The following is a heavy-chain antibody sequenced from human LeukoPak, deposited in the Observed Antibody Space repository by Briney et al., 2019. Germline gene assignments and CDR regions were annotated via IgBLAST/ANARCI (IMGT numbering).Heavy chain of an antibody. D-gene: IGHD6-13*01. Sequence: SETLSLTCAVYGGSFSGYYWSWIRQPPGKGLEWIGSIYYSGSTYYNPSLKSRVTISVDTSKNQFSLKLSSVTAADTAVYYCAREIIAAAGIFDYWGQGTLVTVSS. CDR3: AREIIAAAGIFDY. V-gene: IGHV4-34*01. CDR1: GGSFSGYY. J-gene: IGHJ4*02. CDR2: IYYSGST.